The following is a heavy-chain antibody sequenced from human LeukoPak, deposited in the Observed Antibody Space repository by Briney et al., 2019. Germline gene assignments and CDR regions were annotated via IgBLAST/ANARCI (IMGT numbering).Heavy chain of an antibody. Sequence: ASVKVSCKGSAYTFTGYNMHWVRQAPGQGLEWMGWIKPNSGGTKYAQKFQGRVTMTRDTSINTAYMELGRLTSDDTAVYYCTKEGVEGYWGQGTLVTVSS. CDR1: AYTFTGYN. V-gene: IGHV1-2*02. CDR2: IKPNSGGT. CDR3: TKEGVEGY. J-gene: IGHJ4*02.